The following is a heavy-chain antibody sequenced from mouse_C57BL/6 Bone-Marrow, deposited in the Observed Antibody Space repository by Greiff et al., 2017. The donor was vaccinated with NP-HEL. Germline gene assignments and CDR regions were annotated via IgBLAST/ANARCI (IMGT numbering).Heavy chain of an antibody. Sequence: VHVKQSGPELVKPGASVKISCKASGYSFTGYYMHWVKQSHGNILDWIGYIYPYNGVSSYNQKFKGKATLTVDKSSSTAYMELRSLTSEDSAVYYCARRYYGRHWYFDVWGTGTTVTVSS. D-gene: IGHD1-1*01. J-gene: IGHJ1*03. V-gene: IGHV1-31*01. CDR3: ARRYYGRHWYFDV. CDR1: GYSFTGYY. CDR2: IYPYNGVS.